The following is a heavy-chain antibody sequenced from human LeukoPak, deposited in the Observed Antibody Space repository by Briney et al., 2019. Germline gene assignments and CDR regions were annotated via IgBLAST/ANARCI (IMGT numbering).Heavy chain of an antibody. CDR1: GASFSGYS. Sequence: SETLSLTCAVHGASFSGYSWSWVRQPPGKGLEWIGEVNRVGNTIYNPSLKSRVTISIDTSTTQFSLRLTSVTLADTALYFCARKRVVSHYNLFHPWGQGTLVTVSS. CDR2: VNRVGNT. CDR3: ARKRVVSHYNLFHP. V-gene: IGHV4-34*01. D-gene: IGHD3-16*02. J-gene: IGHJ5*02.